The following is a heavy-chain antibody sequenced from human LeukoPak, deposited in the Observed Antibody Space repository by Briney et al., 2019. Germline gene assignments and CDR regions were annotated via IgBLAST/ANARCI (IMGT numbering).Heavy chain of an antibody. D-gene: IGHD3-16*01. Sequence: ASVKVSCKASGYTFTRYAINWLRQAPGQGLEWMGWINMYTANPAYAQGFTERFVFSLDTSVTTAYLQISNLKAEDTAVYYCARHDNDDDFDYWGQGTLVTVSS. J-gene: IGHJ4*02. V-gene: IGHV7-4-1*02. CDR3: ARHDNDDDFDY. CDR1: GYTFTRYA. CDR2: INMYTANP.